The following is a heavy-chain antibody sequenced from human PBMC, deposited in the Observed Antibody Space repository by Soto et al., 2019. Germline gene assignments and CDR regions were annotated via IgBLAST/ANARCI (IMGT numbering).Heavy chain of an antibody. D-gene: IGHD2-2*01. Sequence: EVQLLESGGGLVQPGGSLRLSCAASGFTFSNYAMTWVRQAPGKGLEWVSGMTGNGDTTSYADSVKVRFTVFRDNSKNALYQETDSQRAENMAIYYCGSDGSSSSCALWKYWGQGTLVTFSS. J-gene: IGHJ4*02. CDR2: MTGNGDTT. V-gene: IGHV3-23*01. CDR3: GSDGSSSSCALWKY. CDR1: GFTFSNYA.